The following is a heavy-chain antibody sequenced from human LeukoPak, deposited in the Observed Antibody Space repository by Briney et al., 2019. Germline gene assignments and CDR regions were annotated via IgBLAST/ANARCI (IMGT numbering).Heavy chain of an antibody. CDR1: NGSISSYY. CDR2: ISYSGST. J-gene: IGHJ5*02. CDR3: ARVREWFDP. D-gene: IGHD5-24*01. V-gene: IGHV4-59*01. Sequence: SETLSLTCTVSNGSISSYYWSWIRQPPGKGLEWIGYISYSGSTNYNPSPKSRVTISADRSKNQFSLKLSSVTAADTAVYYCARVREWFDPWGQGTLVTVSS.